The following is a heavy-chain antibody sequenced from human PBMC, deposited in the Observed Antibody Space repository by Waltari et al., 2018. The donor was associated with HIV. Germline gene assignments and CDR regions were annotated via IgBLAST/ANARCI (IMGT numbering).Heavy chain of an antibody. CDR3: ARDGYYYDSSGYGGFDY. CDR1: GYTFTSYV. CDR2: ISAYNGNT. J-gene: IGHJ4*02. D-gene: IGHD3-22*01. Sequence: QVQLVQSGAEVKKPGVSVKVSCKASGYTFTSYVISWVRQAPGQGLDWMRGISAYNGNTNYAQKLQGRVTMTTDTSTSTAYMELRSLRSDDTAVYYCARDGYYYDSSGYGGFDYWGQGTLVTVSS. V-gene: IGHV1-18*01.